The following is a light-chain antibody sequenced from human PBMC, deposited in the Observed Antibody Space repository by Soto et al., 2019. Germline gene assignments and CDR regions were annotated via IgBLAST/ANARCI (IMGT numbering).Light chain of an antibody. V-gene: IGLV1-44*01. CDR2: YDN. J-gene: IGLJ1*01. Sequence: QSLLTQPPSASGTPGQRVTISCSGSNSNFGSNTVNWYQQLPGTAPKLLIYYDNLRPSGVPDRISGSKSGTSASLAISGLQSDDEADYYCAAWDDSLNGRVFGTGTKVTVL. CDR1: NSNFGSNT. CDR3: AAWDDSLNGRV.